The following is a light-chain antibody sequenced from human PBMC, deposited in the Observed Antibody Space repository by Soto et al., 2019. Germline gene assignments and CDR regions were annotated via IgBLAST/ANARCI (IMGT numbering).Light chain of an antibody. CDR3: VLYMGSGLWV. J-gene: IGLJ3*02. CDR2: STN. Sequence: QTVVTQEASFSVSPGGTVTLTCGLSSGSVSTSYYPSWYQQTPGQAPRTLIYSTNTRSSGVPDRFSGSILGNKAALTITGAQADDESDYYCVLYMGSGLWVFGGGTQVTVL. V-gene: IGLV8-61*01. CDR1: SGSVSTSYY.